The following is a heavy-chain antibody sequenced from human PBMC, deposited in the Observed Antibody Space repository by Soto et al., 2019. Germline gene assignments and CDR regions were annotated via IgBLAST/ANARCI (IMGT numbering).Heavy chain of an antibody. CDR2: IGTAGDT. V-gene: IGHV3-13*01. CDR1: GFTFSSYD. CDR3: ARRHDSSGYYES. Sequence: GGSLRLSCAASGFTFSSYDMHWVRQATGKGLEWVSAIGTAGDTYYPGSVKGRFTISRENAKNSLYLQMNSLRAEDTAVYYCARRHDSSGYYESWGQGTLVTVSS. J-gene: IGHJ4*02. D-gene: IGHD3-22*01.